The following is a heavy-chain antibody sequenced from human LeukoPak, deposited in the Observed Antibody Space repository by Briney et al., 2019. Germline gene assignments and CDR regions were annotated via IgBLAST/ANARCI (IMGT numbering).Heavy chain of an antibody. CDR2: ISSSGYTI. CDR3: AREDCSSTSCYDPSVSDY. CDR1: GFTLSHYE. D-gene: IGHD2-2*01. V-gene: IGHV3-48*03. Sequence: GSLGLFCEASGFTLSHYERNRVRQAPGKGLEWVSYISSSGYTIYYADSVKGRFTISRDNAKNSLYLQMNSLRAEDTAVYYCAREDCSSTSCYDPSVSDYWGQGALVTVSS. J-gene: IGHJ4*02.